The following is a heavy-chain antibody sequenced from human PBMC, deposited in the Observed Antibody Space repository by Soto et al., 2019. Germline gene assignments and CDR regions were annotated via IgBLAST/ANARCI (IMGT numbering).Heavy chain of an antibody. CDR1: GGSISSSSYY. D-gene: IGHD2-15*01. Sequence: QLQLQESGPGLVKPSETLSLTCTVSGGSISSSSYYWGWIRQPPGKGLEWIGSIYYSGSTYYNPSLKSRATISVDTSKNQFSLKLSSVTAADTAVYYCARRHCSGGSCYSRWGFDPWGQGTLVTVSS. J-gene: IGHJ5*02. CDR3: ARRHCSGGSCYSRWGFDP. CDR2: IYYSGST. V-gene: IGHV4-39*01.